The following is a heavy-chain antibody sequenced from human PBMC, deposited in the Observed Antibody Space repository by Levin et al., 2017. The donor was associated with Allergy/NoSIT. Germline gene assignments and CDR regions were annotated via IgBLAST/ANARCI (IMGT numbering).Heavy chain of an antibody. Sequence: GESLKISCAASGFTFSTYSMNWVRQAPGKGLEWVSSISSGSSYISYADSVKGRFTISRDNAKNSLYLQVNSLRADDTAVYYCARGVTAYCGGDCPNWFDPWGQGTLVTVSS. V-gene: IGHV3-21*01. J-gene: IGHJ5*02. D-gene: IGHD2-21*02. CDR1: GFTFSTYS. CDR3: ARGVTAYCGGDCPNWFDP. CDR2: ISSGSSYI.